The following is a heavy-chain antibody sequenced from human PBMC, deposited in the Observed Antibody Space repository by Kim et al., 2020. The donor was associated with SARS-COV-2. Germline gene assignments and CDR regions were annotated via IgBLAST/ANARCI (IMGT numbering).Heavy chain of an antibody. V-gene: IGHV1-69*13. CDR1: GGTFSSYA. CDR2: IIPIFGTA. CDR3: ASRLGSPTYCSSTSCYDRYYGMDV. D-gene: IGHD2-2*01. J-gene: IGHJ6*02. Sequence: SVKVSCKASGGTFSSYAISWVRQAPGQGLEWMGGIIPIFGTANYAQKFQGRVTITADESTSTAYMELSSLRSEDTAVYYCASRLGSPTYCSSTSCYDRYYGMDVWGQGTTDTVSS.